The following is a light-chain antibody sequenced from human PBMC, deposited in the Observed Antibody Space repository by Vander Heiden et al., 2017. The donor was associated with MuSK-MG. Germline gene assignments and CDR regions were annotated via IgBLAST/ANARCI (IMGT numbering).Light chain of an antibody. CDR2: DAS. CDR3: QQDNSYSWT. Sequence: DIQMTPSPSTLSASVGDRVTITCRASQSISSWLAWYQQKPGKAPKLLIYDASSLESGVPSRFSGSGSGTEFTLTISSLQPDDFATYYCQQDNSYSWTFGQGTKLEIK. V-gene: IGKV1-5*01. CDR1: QSISSW. J-gene: IGKJ1*01.